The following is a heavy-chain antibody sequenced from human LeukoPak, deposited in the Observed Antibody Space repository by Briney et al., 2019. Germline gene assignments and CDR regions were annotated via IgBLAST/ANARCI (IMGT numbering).Heavy chain of an antibody. V-gene: IGHV1-69*04. D-gene: IGHD3-22*01. CDR2: IIPILGIA. CDR3: ARVHHYYYDSSGYPFAP. CDR1: GGTFSSYA. Sequence: ASVKVSCKASGGTFSSYAISWVRQAPGQGLERMGRIIPILGIANYAQKFQGRVTITADKSTSTAYMELSSLRSEDTAVYYCARVHHYYYDSSGYPFAPWGQGTLVTVSS. J-gene: IGHJ5*02.